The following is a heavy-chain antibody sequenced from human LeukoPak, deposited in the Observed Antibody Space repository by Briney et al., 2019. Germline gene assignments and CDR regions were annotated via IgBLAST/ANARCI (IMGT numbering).Heavy chain of an antibody. D-gene: IGHD3-3*01. V-gene: IGHV4-59*01. J-gene: IGHJ4*02. Sequence: SETLSLTCTVSGGSIIGYYWNWIRQPPGKGLDWIGYIYHSGSTNYNPSLKSRVTISVDTSKTQISLKLRAVTAADTAVYYCARSRVWSDYWCYFDYWGQGTLVTVSS. CDR3: ARSRVWSDYWCYFDY. CDR2: IYHSGST. CDR1: GGSIIGYY.